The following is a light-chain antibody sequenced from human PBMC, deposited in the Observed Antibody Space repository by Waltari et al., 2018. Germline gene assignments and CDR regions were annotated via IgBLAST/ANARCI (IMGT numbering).Light chain of an antibody. CDR2: EDP. V-gene: IGLV2-23*01. CDR1: SSDVGNFNL. J-gene: IGLJ2*01. CDR3: AAWDDSLNGVV. Sequence: QSALPQPASVSGSPGQSITISSTGTSSDVGNFNLVSWYQQHPGKVPKLLIYEDPHPPSGVSNHFSGSKSGNTASLTISGLRAEDEADYYCAAWDDSLNGVVFGGGTKLTVL.